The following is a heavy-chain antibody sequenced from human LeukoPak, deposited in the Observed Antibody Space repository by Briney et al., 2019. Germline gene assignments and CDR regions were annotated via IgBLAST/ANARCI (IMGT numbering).Heavy chain of an antibody. J-gene: IGHJ4*02. CDR3: ARVPYDTSGYPHYFDY. D-gene: IGHD3-22*01. V-gene: IGHV4-34*01. Sequence: NPSETLSLTCAVYGGSFSGYYWSWIRQPPAKGLQWIGEINHSGSTNYNPSLKSRVPISVDTSKNQFSLELSSVTAADTAVYYCARVPYDTSGYPHYFDYWGQGTLVTVCS. CDR1: GGSFSGYY. CDR2: INHSGST.